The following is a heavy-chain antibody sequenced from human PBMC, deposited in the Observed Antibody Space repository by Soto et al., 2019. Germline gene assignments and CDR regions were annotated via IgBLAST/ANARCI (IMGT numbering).Heavy chain of an antibody. CDR2: IYRVGST. Sequence: GGSLRLSCAASGLTVSSNYMSWVRQAPGKGLEWVSTIYRVGSTYYADSVKGRFTISRDNSKNTLYLQMNSLRAEDTAVYFCARDGPYSGTDAGYYYCGVDVWGQGTTLTVFS. CDR1: GLTVSSNY. J-gene: IGHJ6*02. CDR3: ARDGPYSGTDAGYYYCGVDV. D-gene: IGHD5-12*01. V-gene: IGHV3-53*01.